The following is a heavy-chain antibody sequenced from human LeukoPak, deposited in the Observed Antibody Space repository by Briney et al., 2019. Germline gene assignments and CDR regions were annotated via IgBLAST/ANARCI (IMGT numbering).Heavy chain of an antibody. CDR3: ASYYDSSGYYNY. CDR1: GYSISSSNW. CDR2: IYYSGRT. D-gene: IGHD3-22*01. V-gene: IGHV4-28*01. Sequence: PSETLSLTCAVSGYSISSSNWWGWIRQPPGKGLEWIGYIYYSGRTNYNPSLKSRVTMSVDTSKNQFSLKLSSVTAADTAVYYCASYYDSSGYYNYWGQGTLVTVSS. J-gene: IGHJ4*02.